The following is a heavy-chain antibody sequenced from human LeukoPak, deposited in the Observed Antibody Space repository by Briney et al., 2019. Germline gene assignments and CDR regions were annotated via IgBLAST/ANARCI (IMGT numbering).Heavy chain of an antibody. D-gene: IGHD5-18*01. V-gene: IGHV3-30*02. J-gene: IGHJ4*02. CDR1: GFTFSSYG. CDR3: AKDPRGYSYGLFDY. Sequence: GGSPRLSCAASGFTFSSYGTHWVRQAPGKGLDWVAFIRYDGSNKYYADSVKGRFTISRDNSKNTLYLQMNSLRAEDTAVYYCAKDPRGYSYGLFDYWGQGTLVTVSS. CDR2: IRYDGSNK.